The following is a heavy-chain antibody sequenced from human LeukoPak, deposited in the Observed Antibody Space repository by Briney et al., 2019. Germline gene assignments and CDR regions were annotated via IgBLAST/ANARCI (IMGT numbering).Heavy chain of an antibody. CDR3: ARGADFWSGYYEYFQH. Sequence: SVKVSCKASGGTFSSYAISWVRQAPGQGLEWMGGIIPIFGTANYAQKFQGRVTITTDESTSTAYMELSSLRPEDTAVYYCARGADFWSGYYEYFQHWGQGTLVTVSS. D-gene: IGHD3-3*01. V-gene: IGHV1-69*05. CDR2: IIPIFGTA. CDR1: GGTFSSYA. J-gene: IGHJ1*01.